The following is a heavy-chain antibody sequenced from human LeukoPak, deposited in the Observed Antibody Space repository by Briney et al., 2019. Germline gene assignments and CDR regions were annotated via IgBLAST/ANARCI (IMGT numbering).Heavy chain of an antibody. CDR3: ARTPDIVVVPAAIQPWFDY. D-gene: IGHD2-2*01. Sequence: GGSLRLSCAASGFTFSSYGMHWVRQAPGKGLEWVAFIRYDGSNKYYADSVKGRFTISRDNSKNTLYLQMNSLRAEDTAVYYCARTPDIVVVPAAIQPWFDYWGQGTLVTVSS. CDR2: IRYDGSNK. V-gene: IGHV3-30*02. CDR1: GFTFSSYG. J-gene: IGHJ4*02.